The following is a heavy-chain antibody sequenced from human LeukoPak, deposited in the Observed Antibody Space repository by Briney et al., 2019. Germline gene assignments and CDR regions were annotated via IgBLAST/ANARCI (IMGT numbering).Heavy chain of an antibody. CDR1: GFTFSSYV. CDR2: ISGSGGST. Sequence: PGGSLRLSCATSGFTFSSYVMSWVRQAPGKGLEWVSAISGSGGSTSYADSAKGRFTISRDNAKNSLYLQMNSLRAEDTAVYYCAGPGIAAHWGQGTLVTVSS. CDR3: AGPGIAAH. D-gene: IGHD6-13*01. J-gene: IGHJ4*02. V-gene: IGHV3-23*01.